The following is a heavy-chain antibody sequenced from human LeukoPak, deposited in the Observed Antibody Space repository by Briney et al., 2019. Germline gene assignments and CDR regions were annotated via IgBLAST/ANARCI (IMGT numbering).Heavy chain of an antibody. D-gene: IGHD6-13*01. V-gene: IGHV1-18*04. Sequence: GASVKVSCKASGYTFTSYGISWARQAPGQGLEWMGWISAYNGNTNYAQKLQGRVTMTTDTSTGTAYMELRSLRSDDTAVYYCARDSSGSSWYDDAFDIWGQGTMVTVSS. CDR3: ARDSSGSSWYDDAFDI. J-gene: IGHJ3*02. CDR1: GYTFTSYG. CDR2: ISAYNGNT.